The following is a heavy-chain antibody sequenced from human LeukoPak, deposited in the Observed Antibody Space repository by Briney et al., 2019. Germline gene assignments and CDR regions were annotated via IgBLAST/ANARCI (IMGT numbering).Heavy chain of an antibody. Sequence: GGSLRLSCAASAFIFSRYAVSWVRQAPGKGLEWVSGFSDSGGTTTYYTDSVRGRFTISRDNSKNTVYLQMNSLRAEDTAVYFCARRGVVIRVILVGFHKEAFYFDSWGQGALVTVSS. CDR2: FSDSGGTTT. V-gene: IGHV3-23*01. J-gene: IGHJ4*02. CDR1: AFIFSRYA. D-gene: IGHD3-22*01. CDR3: ARRGVVIRVILVGFHKEAFYFDS.